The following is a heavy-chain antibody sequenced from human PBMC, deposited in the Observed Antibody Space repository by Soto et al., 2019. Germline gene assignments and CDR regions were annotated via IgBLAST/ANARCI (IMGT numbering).Heavy chain of an antibody. Sequence: QITLKESGPTLVKPTQTLTLTCTFSGFSLSTSGVGVGWFRQPPGKALESLALIYWDDDKRYSPTLKGRLTITKDTSKNQVGLRMTNTDPVATATYFCAHRRDTTWWYWGQGTLVTVSS. CDR2: IYWDDDK. J-gene: IGHJ4*02. V-gene: IGHV2-5*02. CDR3: AHRRDTTWWY. CDR1: GFSLSTSGVG. D-gene: IGHD1-26*01.